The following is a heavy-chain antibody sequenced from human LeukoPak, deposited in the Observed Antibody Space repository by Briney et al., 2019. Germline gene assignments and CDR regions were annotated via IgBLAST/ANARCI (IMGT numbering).Heavy chain of an antibody. CDR1: GASNSRHY. CDR2: LYASGRT. J-gene: IGHJ5*02. V-gene: IGHV4-4*09. D-gene: IGHD3-22*01. Sequence: PSETLSLTCVVSGASNSRHYWSWIRQPPGKELEGFGYLYASGRTKYMPALKSRVTIAGDTSKNQFFLRLTSVSAADMAVYCWALHHENSYESSHMGFDPWGPGDLVSVSS. CDR3: ALHHENSYESSHMGFDP.